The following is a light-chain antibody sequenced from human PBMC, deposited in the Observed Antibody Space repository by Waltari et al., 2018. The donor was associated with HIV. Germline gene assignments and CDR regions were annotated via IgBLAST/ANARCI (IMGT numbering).Light chain of an antibody. J-gene: IGLJ2*01. Sequence: APTQPASVSGSPGQSITTSCLWTTSAQFVSWYLVHPGKAPKLIIFEATGRPSGVSNRFSASKSGTTASLTISGRHTDDEGLYFCASHAAENTVVFAGGTEVTVL. CDR3: ASHAAENTVV. V-gene: IGLV2-14*01. CDR1: TSAQF. CDR2: EAT.